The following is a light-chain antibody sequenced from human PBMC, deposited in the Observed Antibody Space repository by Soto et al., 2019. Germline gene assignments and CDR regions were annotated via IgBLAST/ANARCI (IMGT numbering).Light chain of an antibody. Sequence: AIRMTQSPSSLSASTGDRVTITCRASQGISSYLAWYQQKPGKAPKLLIYATSTLQSGVPSRFSGSGSGTDFTLTISSLQSEDFGTYYCQQYYNYPWTFSQGTQVEIK. CDR3: QQYYNYPWT. CDR1: QGISSY. V-gene: IGKV1-8*01. J-gene: IGKJ1*01. CDR2: ATS.